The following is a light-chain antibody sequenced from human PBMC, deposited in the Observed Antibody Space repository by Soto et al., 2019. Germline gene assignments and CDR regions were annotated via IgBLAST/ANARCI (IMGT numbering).Light chain of an antibody. CDR1: QSISSW. CDR2: DAS. V-gene: IGKV1-5*01. CDR3: QQSYSTPPWT. J-gene: IGKJ1*01. Sequence: DIRMTQSPATLSASIEDRVTITCRASQSISSWLAWYQQKPGKAPKLLIYDASSLESGVPSRFSGSGSGTEFTLTISSLQPEDFATYYCQQSYSTPPWTFGQGTKVDI.